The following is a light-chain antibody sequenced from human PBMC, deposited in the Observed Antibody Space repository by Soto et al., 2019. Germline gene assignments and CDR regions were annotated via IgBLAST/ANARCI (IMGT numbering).Light chain of an antibody. V-gene: IGKV3-20*01. Sequence: EIVLTQSPGTLSLSPGERATLSCRASQIVTSSQLAWYQQKPGQPPRLLLYGASNRATGIPDRFSGSGSGTDFTLTISRLEPEDFAVYYCQQFARSRTFGQGNKVEIK. CDR2: GAS. J-gene: IGKJ1*01. CDR3: QQFARSRT. CDR1: QIVTSSQ.